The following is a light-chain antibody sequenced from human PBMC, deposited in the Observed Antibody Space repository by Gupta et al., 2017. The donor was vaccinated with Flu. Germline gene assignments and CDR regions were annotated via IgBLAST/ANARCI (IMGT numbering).Light chain of an antibody. CDR3: QQRTNWPLT. V-gene: IGKV3-11*01. J-gene: IGKJ3*01. CDR2: DTS. CDR1: RSVSTY. Sequence: EIVLTQSPATLSLSPGERATLSCRASRSVSTYFAWYQQKPGLAPRLLIYDTSKRATGIPARFSGSGSGTDFTLTISSLEPEDFAVYYCQQRTNWPLTFGPGTKVDIK.